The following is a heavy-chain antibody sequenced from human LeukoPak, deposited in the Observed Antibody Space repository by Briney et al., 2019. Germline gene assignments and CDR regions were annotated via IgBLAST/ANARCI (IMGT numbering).Heavy chain of an antibody. D-gene: IGHD5-18*01. V-gene: IGHV3-15*01. J-gene: IGHJ4*02. CDR2: IKRKSDGETT. CDR1: GFGFSYAW. Sequence: GGSLRLSCAASGFGFSYAWMSWVRQAPGKGPEGIGRIKRKSDGETTDYAAPVKGRFTISRDDSTNTLFLQMNSLKTEDTAFYYCTTAPSGYAYMNGWHLDYGGQGALVTVSS. CDR3: TTAPSGYAYMNGWHLDY.